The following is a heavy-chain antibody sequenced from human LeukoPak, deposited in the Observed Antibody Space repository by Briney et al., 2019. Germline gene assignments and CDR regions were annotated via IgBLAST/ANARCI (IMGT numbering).Heavy chain of an antibody. CDR1: GYTFTSYG. CDR2: ISAYNGNT. Sequence: GASVKVSCKASGYTFTSYGISWVRQAPGQGLEWMGWISAYNGNTNYAQKLQGRVAMTTDTSTSTAYMELRSLRSDDTAVCYCARTPKASYYGDISGLPCLDYWGQGTLVTVSS. CDR3: ARTPKASYYGDISGLPCLDY. D-gene: IGHD4-17*01. V-gene: IGHV1-18*01. J-gene: IGHJ4*02.